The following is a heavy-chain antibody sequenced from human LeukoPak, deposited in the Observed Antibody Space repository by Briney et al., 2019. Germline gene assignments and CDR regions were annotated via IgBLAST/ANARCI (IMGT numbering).Heavy chain of an antibody. J-gene: IGHJ4*02. D-gene: IGHD1-26*01. CDR3: ARDKWELLLGFDY. CDR1: GFTFSSYA. CDR2: ISGSGGST. Sequence: GSLRLSCAASGFTFSSYAMSWVRQAPGKGLEWVSAISGSGGSTYYADSVKGRFTISRDNAKNSLYLQMNSLRAEDTAVYYCARDKWELLLGFDYWGQGTLVTVSS. V-gene: IGHV3-23*01.